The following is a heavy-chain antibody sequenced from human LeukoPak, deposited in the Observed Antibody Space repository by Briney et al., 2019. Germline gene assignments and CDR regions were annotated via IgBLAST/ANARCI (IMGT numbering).Heavy chain of an antibody. CDR2: IRYYASEI. CDR1: GFTSFSGHW. Sequence: PGGSLRLSCTVSGFTSFSGHWMSWVREAPGKGLEWVANIRYYASEIGYGDTVERQYTISRDNSKNSVYWQMNSLRAEDTGVYYCATRNNFEYWGQGTLVTVSS. J-gene: IGHJ4*02. V-gene: IGHV3-7*01. CDR3: ATRNNFEY.